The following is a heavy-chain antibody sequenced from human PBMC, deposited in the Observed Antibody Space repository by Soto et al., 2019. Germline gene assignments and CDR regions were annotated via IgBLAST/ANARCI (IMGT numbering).Heavy chain of an antibody. CDR2: IYYSGST. V-gene: IGHV4-30-4*01. J-gene: IGHJ6*02. D-gene: IGHD3-3*01. Sequence: SETLSFTCTVSGGSISSGDYYWSWIRQPPGKGLEWIGYIYYSGSTYYNPSLKSRVTISVDTSKNQFSLKLRSVTAADTAVYYCARDNILGILYGGMDVWGQGTTVT. CDR3: ARDNILGILYGGMDV. CDR1: GGSISSGDYY.